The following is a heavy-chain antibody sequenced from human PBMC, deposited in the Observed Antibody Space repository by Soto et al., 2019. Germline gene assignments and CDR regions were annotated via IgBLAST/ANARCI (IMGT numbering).Heavy chain of an antibody. CDR1: GFTFSSYG. CDR2: ISYDGSNK. V-gene: IGHV3-30*18. CDR3: AKADEYYYDSSGYYPPNYGMDV. D-gene: IGHD3-22*01. Sequence: PGGSLRLSCAVSGFTFSSYGMHWVCQAPGKGLEWVAVISYDGSNKYYADSVKGRFTISRDNSKNTLYLQMNSLRAEDTAVYYCAKADEYYYDSSGYYPPNYGMDVWGQGTTVTV. J-gene: IGHJ6*02.